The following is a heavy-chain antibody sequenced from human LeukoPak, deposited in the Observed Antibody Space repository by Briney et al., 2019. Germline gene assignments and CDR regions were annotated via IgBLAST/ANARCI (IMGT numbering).Heavy chain of an antibody. CDR2: IWYDGSNE. J-gene: IGHJ4*02. V-gene: IGHV3-33*08. Sequence: PGGSLRLSCAASGFTFSSYGMHWVRQAPGKGLEWVAVIWYDGSNEYYADSVKGRFTISRDNSKNTLYLQMNSLRAEDTAVYYCASGRDYYDSSGPFDYWGQGTLVTVSS. CDR1: GFTFSSYG. D-gene: IGHD3-22*01. CDR3: ASGRDYYDSSGPFDY.